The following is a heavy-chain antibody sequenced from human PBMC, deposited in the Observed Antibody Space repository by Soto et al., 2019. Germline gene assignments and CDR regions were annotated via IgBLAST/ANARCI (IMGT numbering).Heavy chain of an antibody. CDR3: ASGTATMVRGVIGPDYYYYGMDV. CDR1: GGTFSSYA. J-gene: IGHJ6*02. Sequence: QVQLVQSGAAVKKPGSSVKVSCKASGGTFSSYAISWVRQAPGQGLEWMGGIIPIFGTANYAQKFQGRVTITADESTSTAYMELSSLRSEDTAVYYCASGTATMVRGVIGPDYYYYGMDVWGQGTTVTVSS. D-gene: IGHD3-10*01. V-gene: IGHV1-69*01. CDR2: IIPIFGTA.